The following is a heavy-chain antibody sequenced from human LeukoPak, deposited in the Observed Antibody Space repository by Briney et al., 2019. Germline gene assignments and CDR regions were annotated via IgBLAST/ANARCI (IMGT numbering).Heavy chain of an antibody. V-gene: IGHV3-21*01. D-gene: IGHD4-17*01. Sequence: PGGSLRLSCAASGFTFSSYSMNWVRQAPGKGLEWVSSISSSSSYIYYADSVKGRFTISRDNAKNSLYLQMNSLRAEDTAVYYCARGSHDYGDWMRWLGYGMDVWGQGTTVTVSS. CDR1: GFTFSSYS. CDR3: ARGSHDYGDWMRWLGYGMDV. CDR2: ISSSSSYI. J-gene: IGHJ6*02.